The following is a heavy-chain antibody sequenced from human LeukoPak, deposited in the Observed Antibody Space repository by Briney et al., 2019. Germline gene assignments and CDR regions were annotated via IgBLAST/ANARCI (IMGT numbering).Heavy chain of an antibody. CDR2: INWNGGST. CDR3: ARCQDRHAFYYGMDV. Sequence: GGSLRLSRAASGFTFDDDGMSWVRQAPGKGLEWVSGINWNGGSTGYADSVKGRFTISRDNAKNSLYLQMNSLRAEDTALYHCARCQDRHAFYYGMDVWGQGTTVTVSS. V-gene: IGHV3-20*01. CDR1: GFTFDDDG. J-gene: IGHJ6*02. D-gene: IGHD2-15*01.